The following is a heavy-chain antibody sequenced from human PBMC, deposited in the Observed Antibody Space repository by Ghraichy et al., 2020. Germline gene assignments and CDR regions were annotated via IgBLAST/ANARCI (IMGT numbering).Heavy chain of an antibody. Sequence: GSLRLSCAASGFTFSSYAMSWVRQAPGKGLEWVSAISGSGGSTYYADSVKGRFTISRDNSKNTLYLQMNSLRAEDTAVYYCAKDLDGDYGFGCDAFDIWGQGKMVTVSS. CDR2: ISGSGGST. CDR3: AKDLDGDYGFGCDAFDI. D-gene: IGHD4-17*01. J-gene: IGHJ3*02. CDR1: GFTFSSYA. V-gene: IGHV3-23*01.